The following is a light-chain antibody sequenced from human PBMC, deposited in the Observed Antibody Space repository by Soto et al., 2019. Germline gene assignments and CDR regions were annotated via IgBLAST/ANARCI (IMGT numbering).Light chain of an antibody. CDR1: TSDIGAYNY. V-gene: IGLV2-11*01. Sequence: QSVLTQPRSVSGSPGQSVTISCTGTTSDIGAYNYVSWYQQHPGKAPKLIIYGVSKRPSGVPERFSGSKSDSTASLTISGLQDEDEADYYCCSYAGYYTLLFGGWTKLTVL. CDR3: CSYAGYYTLL. J-gene: IGLJ2*01. CDR2: GVS.